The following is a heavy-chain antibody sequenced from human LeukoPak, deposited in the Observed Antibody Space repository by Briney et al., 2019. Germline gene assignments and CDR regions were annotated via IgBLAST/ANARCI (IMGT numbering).Heavy chain of an antibody. CDR3: ARIRESLGLGAFDI. CDR2: INSDGSTT. V-gene: IGHV3-74*03. CDR1: GFTFSSYE. Sequence: GGSLRLSCAASGFTFSSYEMNWVRQAPGKGLVCVSRINSDGSTTTYADSVKGRFTISRDNAKNTLYLQMNSLRAEDSALYYCARIRESLGLGAFDIWGQGTMVTVSS. D-gene: IGHD7-27*01. J-gene: IGHJ3*02.